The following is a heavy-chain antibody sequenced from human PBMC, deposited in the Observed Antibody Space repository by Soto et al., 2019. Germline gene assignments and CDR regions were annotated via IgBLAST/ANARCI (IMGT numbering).Heavy chain of an antibody. CDR2: INPSSGST. D-gene: IGHD3-10*01. Sequence: GASVKVSCKASGYTFTSYSLHWVRQAPGQGLEWMGIINPSSGSTSYTQKFQGRVTMTRDTSTSTVYMELSSLRSEDTAVYYCARKRSYNFDYWGQGTLVTVS. CDR1: GYTFTSYS. J-gene: IGHJ4*02. CDR3: ARKRSYNFDY. V-gene: IGHV1-46*01.